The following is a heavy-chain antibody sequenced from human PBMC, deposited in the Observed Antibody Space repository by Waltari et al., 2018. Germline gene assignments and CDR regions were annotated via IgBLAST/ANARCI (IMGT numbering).Heavy chain of an antibody. D-gene: IGHD5-12*01. CDR1: GGSITNNRHY. CDR3: ATYIGASIGTAAFDV. CDR2: ISYNGAT. V-gene: IGHV4-39*01. Sequence: QLQLQESGPGLVKPSETLSLSCSVPGGSITNNRHYWGWIRQPPGQGLEWIGTISYNGATYSSPSLRGRVTVSRDTSMNQLSLKLGSVTAADTAVYYCATYIGASIGTAAFDVWGQGTMVTVSS. J-gene: IGHJ3*01.